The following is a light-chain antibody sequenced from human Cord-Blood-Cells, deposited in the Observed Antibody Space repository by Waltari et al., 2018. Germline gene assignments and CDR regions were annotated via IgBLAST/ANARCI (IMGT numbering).Light chain of an antibody. V-gene: IGKV1-5*01. CDR2: DVS. Sequence: DIQMTQSPSTLSASVGDRVTITCRASQSISSWLAWYQQKPGKAPKLLIYDVSSLESGVPSRFSCSGSGTEFTRTISSLQPDDFATYYCQQYNSSPYTFGQGTKLEIK. CDR3: QQYNSSPYT. J-gene: IGKJ2*01. CDR1: QSISSW.